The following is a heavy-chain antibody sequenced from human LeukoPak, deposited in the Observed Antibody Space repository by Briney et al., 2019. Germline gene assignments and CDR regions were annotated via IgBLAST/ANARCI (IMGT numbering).Heavy chain of an antibody. V-gene: IGHV3-23*01. D-gene: IGHD2-2*01. Sequence: PGGSLTLSCAASGFTFSRNALSWVRQAPGKGLEGVSSLSGSGADTYYADSVKGRFTISRDNSKNTVYLQMNSLRAEDTAIYYCAKDPYGTRYFDYWGQGTLVTVSS. CDR1: GFTFSRNA. CDR3: AKDPYGTRYFDY. CDR2: LSGSGADT. J-gene: IGHJ4*02.